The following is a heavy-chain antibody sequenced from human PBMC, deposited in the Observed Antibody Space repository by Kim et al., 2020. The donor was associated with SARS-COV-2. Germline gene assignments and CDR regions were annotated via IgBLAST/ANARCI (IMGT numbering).Heavy chain of an antibody. CDR3: ARDLSRGRPGGFDY. J-gene: IGHJ4*02. V-gene: IGHV3-21*01. Sequence: AESMEGRLPISRVNAKNSVFLQMNSLRVDDTAIYYCARDLSRGRPGGFDYWGQGALVTVSS. D-gene: IGHD6-19*01.